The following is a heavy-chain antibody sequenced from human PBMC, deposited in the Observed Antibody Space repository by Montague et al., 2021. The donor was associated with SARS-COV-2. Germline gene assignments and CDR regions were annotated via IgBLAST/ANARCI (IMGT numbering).Heavy chain of an antibody. CDR1: GFTLRNYA. V-gene: IGHV3-23*03. D-gene: IGHD5-12*01. Sequence: SLRLSCAASGFTLRNYAMNWFRQAPGKGLEWVSILHTSDYTEYADSVKGRFTISRGTSKNTLYLQMNSLRVEDTAVYYCAKDRLDDSGYDIDYWGQGTLVTVSS. CDR2: LHTSDYT. J-gene: IGHJ4*02. CDR3: AKDRLDDSGYDIDY.